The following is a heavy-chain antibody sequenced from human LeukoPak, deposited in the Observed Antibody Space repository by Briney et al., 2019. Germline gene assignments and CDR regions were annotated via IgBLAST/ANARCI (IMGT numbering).Heavy chain of an antibody. Sequence: ASVKVSCKASGGTFSSYAISWVRQAPGQGLEWMGGIIPIFGTANYAQKFQGRVTITADESTSTAYMELSSLRSEDTAVYYCARDRSRYYYDSSDQEEAIDYWGQGTLVTVSS. CDR3: ARDRSRYYYDSSDQEEAIDY. J-gene: IGHJ4*02. D-gene: IGHD3-22*01. CDR1: GGTFSSYA. CDR2: IIPIFGTA. V-gene: IGHV1-69*13.